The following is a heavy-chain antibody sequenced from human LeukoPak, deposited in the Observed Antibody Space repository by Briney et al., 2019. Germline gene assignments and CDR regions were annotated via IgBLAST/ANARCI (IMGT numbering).Heavy chain of an antibody. D-gene: IGHD6-13*01. CDR2: INPNSGGT. CDR1: GFTFSSYA. CDR3: ATAPGGSSSPRYYFDY. V-gene: IGHV1-2*02. Sequence: GGSLRLSCAASGFTFSSYAMHWVRQAPGQGLEWMGWINPNSGGTNYAQKFQGRVTMTRDTSISTAYMELSRLRSDDTAVYYCATAPGGSSSPRYYFDYWGQGTLVTVSS. J-gene: IGHJ4*02.